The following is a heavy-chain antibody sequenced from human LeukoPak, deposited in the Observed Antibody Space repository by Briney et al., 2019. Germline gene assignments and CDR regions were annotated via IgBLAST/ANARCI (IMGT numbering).Heavy chain of an antibody. CDR2: ISYDGSNK. CDR3: ARDWGGYGDYSDY. J-gene: IGHJ4*02. CDR1: GFTFSSHA. V-gene: IGHV3-30*04. D-gene: IGHD4-17*01. Sequence: GGSLRPSCAASGFTFSSHAMHWVRQAPGKGLEWVAVISYDGSNKYYADSVKGRFTISRDNSKNTLYLQMNSLRAEDTAVYYCARDWGGYGDYSDYWGQGTLVTVSS.